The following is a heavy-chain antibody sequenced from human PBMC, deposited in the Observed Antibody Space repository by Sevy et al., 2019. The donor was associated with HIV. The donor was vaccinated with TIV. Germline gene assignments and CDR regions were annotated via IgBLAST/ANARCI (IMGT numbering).Heavy chain of an antibody. V-gene: IGHV1-8*01. Sequence: ASVKVSCKASGYTFTSYDINWVRQATGQGLEWVGWMNPNSGNTGYAQKFQGRVTMTRNTSISTAYLELSSLRSEDTAVYYCARGDFWSSSWGKHWGQGTLVTVSS. CDR3: ARGDFWSSSWGKH. J-gene: IGHJ1*01. D-gene: IGHD3-3*01. CDR1: GYTFTSYD. CDR2: MNPNSGNT.